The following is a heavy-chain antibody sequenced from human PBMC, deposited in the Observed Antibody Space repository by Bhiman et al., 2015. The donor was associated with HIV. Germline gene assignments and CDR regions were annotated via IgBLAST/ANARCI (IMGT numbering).Heavy chain of an antibody. D-gene: IGHD5-12*01. CDR2: ISSGGSTI. Sequence: ELQLVESGGGLVQPGGSLRLSCAASGFSFRSYEMNWVRQAPGKGLEWVSYISSGGSTIYYADSVKGRFTISRDDVKNSLHLQMNSLRAEDTAVYYCAKYTGYSGYDYYYYYGMDVWGQGTTVTVSS. V-gene: IGHV3-48*03. CDR1: GFSFRSYE. CDR3: AKYTGYSGYDYYYYYGMDV. J-gene: IGHJ6*02.